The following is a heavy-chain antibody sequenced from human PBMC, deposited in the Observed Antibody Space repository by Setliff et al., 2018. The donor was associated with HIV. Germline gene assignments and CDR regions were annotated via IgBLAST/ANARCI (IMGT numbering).Heavy chain of an antibody. CDR2: FDPEDGET. J-gene: IGHJ4*02. CDR3: ATYHYYDSSAYFIDLYYFDY. D-gene: IGHD3-22*01. V-gene: IGHV1-24*01. Sequence: GASVKVSCKVSGYILTELSRHWVRQAPGKGLEWMGGFDPEDGETISAQKFQGRVTMTEDTSTDTAYMELSSLRSEDTAVYYCATYHYYDSSAYFIDLYYFDYWGQGTLVTVSS. CDR1: GYILTELS.